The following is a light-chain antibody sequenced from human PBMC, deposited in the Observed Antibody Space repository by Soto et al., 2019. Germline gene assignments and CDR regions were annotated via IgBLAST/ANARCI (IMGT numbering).Light chain of an antibody. Sequence: QAVVTQPPSASGTPGQRVTISCSGSSSNIGSNYVYWYQQIPGTAPKLLIYTNNQWPSGVPDRFSGSTSGTSASLAISGLRSEDEADYYCAAWDDSLSGWVFGGGTKLTVL. J-gene: IGLJ3*02. CDR1: SSNIGSNY. CDR3: AAWDDSLSGWV. CDR2: TNN. V-gene: IGLV1-47*01.